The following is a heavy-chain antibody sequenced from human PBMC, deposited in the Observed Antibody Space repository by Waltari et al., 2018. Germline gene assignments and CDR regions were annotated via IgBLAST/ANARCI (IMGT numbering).Heavy chain of an antibody. D-gene: IGHD1-1*01. CDR3: ARAETPTTGFYFDY. CDR1: GYPIGSGYY. Sequence: QVQLQESGPGLVKPSETLSLICAVSGYPIGSGYYWGWVRQPPGKGLEWIGIIYHSGIPYYNPSLKSRVTISVDTSKNQLSLKLSSVTAADSAVYYCARAETPTTGFYFDYWGQGSLVTVSS. V-gene: IGHV4-38-2*01. CDR2: IYHSGIP. J-gene: IGHJ4*02.